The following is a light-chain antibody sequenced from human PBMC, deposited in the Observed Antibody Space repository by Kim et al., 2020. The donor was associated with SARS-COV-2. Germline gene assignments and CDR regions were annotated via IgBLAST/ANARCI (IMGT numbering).Light chain of an antibody. CDR2: YDR. CDR1: NIGRKS. V-gene: IGLV3-21*04. J-gene: IGLJ3*02. CDR3: QVWDSSSDHRV. Sequence: APGKTARSACGGNNIGRKSVHWYQQKPGQAPVLVIHYDRDRPSGIPERFSGSNSGNTATLTISRVEAGDEADYYCQVWDSSSDHRVFGGGTQLTVL.